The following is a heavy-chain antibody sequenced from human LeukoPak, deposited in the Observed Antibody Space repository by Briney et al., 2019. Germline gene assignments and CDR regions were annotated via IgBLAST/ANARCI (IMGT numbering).Heavy chain of an antibody. V-gene: IGHV4-59*01. Sequence: SETLSLTCAVYGGSFSGYYWSWIRQPPGKGLKWIGYIYYSGSTNYNPSLKSRVTISVDTSKNQFSLKLSSVTAADTAVYYCARGRNWFDPWGQGTLVTVSS. CDR3: ARGRNWFDP. CDR1: GGSFSGYY. J-gene: IGHJ5*02. CDR2: IYYSGST.